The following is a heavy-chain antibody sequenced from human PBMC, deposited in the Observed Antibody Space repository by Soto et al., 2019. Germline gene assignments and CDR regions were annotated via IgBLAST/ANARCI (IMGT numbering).Heavy chain of an antibody. CDR2: VNPILSLS. J-gene: IGHJ4*02. D-gene: IGHD3-10*01. Sequence: QVQLVHSGAEVKRPGSSVKVSCKASGDTFSFYSINWVRQAPGLGLEWMGRVNPILSLSNYAQRFQGRVTMTADKSTSTAYMVISSLRSEDTAIYYCATSYGSGYRAFDYWGQGAQVIVSS. CDR3: ATSYGSGYRAFDY. CDR1: GDTFSFYS. V-gene: IGHV1-69*02.